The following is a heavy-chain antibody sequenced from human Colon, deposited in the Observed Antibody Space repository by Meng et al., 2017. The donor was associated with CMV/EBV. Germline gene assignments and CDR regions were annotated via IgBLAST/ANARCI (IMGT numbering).Heavy chain of an antibody. CDR1: GYTLTASY. CDR3: ARDTDI. V-gene: IGHV1-46*01. Sequence: ASVKVSCKSSGYTLTASYFHWVRQAPGQGLEWLGIMHYSSGNTAHTQKLQGRISMTRDTSTSTVYTELTSLRSDDTALYYCARDTDIWGQGTLVTVSS. CDR2: MHYSSGNT. J-gene: IGHJ4*02. D-gene: IGHD4-11*01.